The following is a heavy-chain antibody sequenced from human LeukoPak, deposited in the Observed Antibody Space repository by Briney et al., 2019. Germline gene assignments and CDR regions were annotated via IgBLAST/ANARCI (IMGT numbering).Heavy chain of an antibody. Sequence: ASAKVSCKASGGTFGRYAITWVRQAPGQRLEWMGGVSPIYGTSDYAQRFQGRVTISADESTSTAFLEVRSLRSEDTAVYYCARDCSGGRCYGAFDIWGQGTLVIVSS. J-gene: IGHJ3*02. D-gene: IGHD2-15*01. CDR1: GGTFGRYA. V-gene: IGHV1-69*13. CDR3: ARDCSGGRCYGAFDI. CDR2: VSPIYGTS.